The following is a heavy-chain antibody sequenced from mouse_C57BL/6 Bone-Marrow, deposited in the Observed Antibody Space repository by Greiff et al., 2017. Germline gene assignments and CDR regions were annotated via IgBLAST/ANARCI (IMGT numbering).Heavy chain of an antibody. CDR3: ARGGVWRIYAWVAY. CDR2: IYPGSGST. CDR1: GYTFTSYW. D-gene: IGHD2-10*02. Sequence: VQLQQPGAELVKPGASVKMSCKASGYTFTSYWITWVKQRPGQGLEWIGDIYPGSGSTNYNEKFKSKATLTVDTSSSTAYMQLSSLTSEDSACCYCARGGVWRIYAWVAYWGQGTLVTVSA. V-gene: IGHV1-55*01. J-gene: IGHJ3*01.